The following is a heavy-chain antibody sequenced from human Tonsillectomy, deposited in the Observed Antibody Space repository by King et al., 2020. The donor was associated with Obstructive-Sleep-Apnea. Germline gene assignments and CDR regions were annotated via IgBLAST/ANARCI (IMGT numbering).Heavy chain of an antibody. CDR2: IGIAGDA. Sequence: VQLVESGGGLVQPGGSLRLSCAASGFTFSSYDMHWVRHAAGSGLEWVSGIGIAGDAYYLASVTGRFTISRENAKNSLFLQMDSLRAGDSAVYFCARVKAGASGAMDVWGQGTTVTVSS. J-gene: IGHJ6*02. D-gene: IGHD1-26*01. CDR1: GFTFSSYD. V-gene: IGHV3-13*01. CDR3: ARVKAGASGAMDV.